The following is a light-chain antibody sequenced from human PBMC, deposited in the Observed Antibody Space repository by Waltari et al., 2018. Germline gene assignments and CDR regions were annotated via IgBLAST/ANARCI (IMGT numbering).Light chain of an antibody. V-gene: IGKV1-33*01. CDR3: QQSDNVPFT. J-gene: IGKJ3*01. CDR1: QDISNY. CDR2: GAS. Sequence: DIHMTQSPSSLSASVGVRVTIACQASQDISNYINWYQQKQGKAATLLIYGASNFSTVIPSRFSGASSGTTLTLTIISLHHSDLSISFCQQSDNVPFTFGPGTRVDFK.